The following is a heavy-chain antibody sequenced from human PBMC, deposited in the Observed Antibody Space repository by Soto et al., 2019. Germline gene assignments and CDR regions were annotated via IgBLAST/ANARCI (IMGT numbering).Heavy chain of an antibody. D-gene: IGHD6-19*01. CDR1: GFTVSTNY. J-gene: IGHJ1*01. CDR3: ALPPTDKQWAEYFQP. V-gene: IGHV3-66*01. Sequence: EVQLVESGGGLVQPGGSLRLSCSASGFTVSTNYMTWVRQAPGKGLEWVSTIYSGGSTYYADSVKGRFTISRDNSENTLSLQMNSLRDEDTAVYYCALPPTDKQWAEYFQPWGQGTLVTVSS. CDR2: IYSGGST.